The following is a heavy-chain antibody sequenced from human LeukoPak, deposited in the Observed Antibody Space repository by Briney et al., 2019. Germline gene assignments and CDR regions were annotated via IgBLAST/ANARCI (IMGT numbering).Heavy chain of an antibody. CDR1: GFTFSDYY. Sequence: AESMTLSCPVSGFTFSDYYMSWIRQPQGKGLEWVSYISSSGSTIYYADSVKGRFTISRDNAKNSLSLQMISLRAEDAAVYYCARWRYYDSSGYYQGYYWGQGTLVTVSS. D-gene: IGHD3-22*01. CDR3: ARWRYYDSSGYYQGYY. CDR2: ISSSGSTI. V-gene: IGHV3-11*01. J-gene: IGHJ4*02.